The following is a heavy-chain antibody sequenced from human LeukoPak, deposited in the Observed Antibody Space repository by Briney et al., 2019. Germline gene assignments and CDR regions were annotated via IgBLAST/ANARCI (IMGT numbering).Heavy chain of an antibody. Sequence: PGGSLRLSCAASGFTFSSYGMHWVRQAPGKGLEWVAVIWYDGSNKYYADSVKGRFTISRDNSKNTLYLQMNSLRAEDTAVYYCARAYSSSWSTDAFDIWGQGTMVTVSS. CDR1: GFTFSSYG. CDR2: IWYDGSNK. D-gene: IGHD6-13*01. V-gene: IGHV3-33*01. CDR3: ARAYSSSWSTDAFDI. J-gene: IGHJ3*02.